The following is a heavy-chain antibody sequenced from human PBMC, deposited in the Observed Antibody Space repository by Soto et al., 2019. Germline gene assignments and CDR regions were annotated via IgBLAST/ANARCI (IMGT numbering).Heavy chain of an antibody. J-gene: IGHJ3*02. CDR3: ASSDYAHAFDI. CDR2: IWYDGSNK. Sequence: LRLSCAASGFTFSSYGMHWVRQAPGKGLEWVAVIWYDGSNKYYADSVKGRFTISRDNSKNTLYLQMNSLRAEDTVVYYCASSDYAHAFDIWGQGTMVTVSS. V-gene: IGHV3-33*01. D-gene: IGHD6-25*01. CDR1: GFTFSSYG.